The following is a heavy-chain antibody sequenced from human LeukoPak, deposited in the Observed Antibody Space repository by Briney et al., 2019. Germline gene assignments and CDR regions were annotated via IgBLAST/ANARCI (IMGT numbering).Heavy chain of an antibody. CDR3: ARVMAARREDLNWFDT. CDR1: GSISGYY. CDR2: MYYSGNT. Sequence: PSETLSLTCTVSGSISGYYWSWIRQPPGKGLEWIGSMYYSGNTYNPSLKSRVTISVDTSKNQFSLNLTSVNAADTAMYYCARVMAARREDLNWFDTWGQGTLVTVSS. J-gene: IGHJ5*02. V-gene: IGHV4-39*07. D-gene: IGHD6-6*01.